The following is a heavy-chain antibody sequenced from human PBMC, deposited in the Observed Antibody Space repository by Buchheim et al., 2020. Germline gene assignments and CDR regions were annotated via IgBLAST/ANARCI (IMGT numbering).Heavy chain of an antibody. J-gene: IGHJ4*02. CDR1: GFTFITYG. Sequence: QVQLVESGGGVVQPGRSLRLSCTASGFTFITYGMHWVRQAPGKGLEWVAVIFYDGSNQFYADSVKGRFNISRDNSKNTLYLKMNILRPEDTALYDFAKDHHFQDANYYFDYWGQGT. D-gene: IGHD4/OR15-4a*01. V-gene: IGHV3-30*18. CDR2: IFYDGSNQ. CDR3: AKDHHFQDANYYFDY.